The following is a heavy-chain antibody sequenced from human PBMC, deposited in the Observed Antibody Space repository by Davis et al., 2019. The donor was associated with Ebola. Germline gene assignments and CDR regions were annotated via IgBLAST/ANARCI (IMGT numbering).Heavy chain of an antibody. CDR2: IYYSGST. J-gene: IGHJ6*03. V-gene: IGHV4-59*01. Sequence: PSETLSLTCAVYGGSFSSYYWSWIRQPPGKGLEWIGYIYYSGSTNYNPSLKSRVTISVDTSKNQFSLKLSSVTAADTAVYYCARTVRGVIFYYYYMDVWGKGTTVTVAS. D-gene: IGHD3-10*01. CDR1: GGSFSSYY. CDR3: ARTVRGVIFYYYYMDV.